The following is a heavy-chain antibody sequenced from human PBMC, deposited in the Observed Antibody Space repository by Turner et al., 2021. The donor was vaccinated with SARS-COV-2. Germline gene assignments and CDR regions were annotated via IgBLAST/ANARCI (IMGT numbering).Heavy chain of an antibody. CDR3: TRELGYCSDGSCRFEYDY. Sequence: QVQLQESGPGLVKPSATLSLTCTVSGASISGSYWSWFRQPPGKGLEWIGYIHFSGTTNYNPSRRSRVTISLDTSKSQFSLHLRSVTAADTAVYYCTRELGYCSDGSCRFEYDYWGQGTLVTVSS. D-gene: IGHD2-15*01. CDR2: IHFSGTT. CDR1: GASISGSY. J-gene: IGHJ4*02. V-gene: IGHV4-59*01.